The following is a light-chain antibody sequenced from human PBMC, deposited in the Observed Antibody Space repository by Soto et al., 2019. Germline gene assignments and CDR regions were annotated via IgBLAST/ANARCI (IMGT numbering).Light chain of an antibody. CDR2: GAS. CDR3: LQFNKWPNT. Sequence: EIVMTQSPATLSVSPGERATLSCRASQSVGSNFAWYQQKPRQAPRLLIYGASTRAAGIPATFSGSGSGTEFTLTISSLQSEDFAIYYCLQFNKWPNTFGQGTRLEIK. V-gene: IGKV3-15*01. J-gene: IGKJ2*01. CDR1: QSVGSN.